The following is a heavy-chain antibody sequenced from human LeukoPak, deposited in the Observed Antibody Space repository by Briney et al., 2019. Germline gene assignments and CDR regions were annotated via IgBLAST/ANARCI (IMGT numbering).Heavy chain of an antibody. D-gene: IGHD3-10*01. CDR1: GFTFSSYS. J-gene: IGHJ4*02. Sequence: PGGSLRLSCAASGFTFSSYSMNWVRQAPGKGLEWVSSISSSSSYIYYADSVKGRFTISRDNAKNSLYLQMNSLRAEDTAVYYCARDGIFTSYGSGHWEFDYWGQGTLVTVSS. CDR3: ARDGIFTSYGSGHWEFDY. V-gene: IGHV3-21*01. CDR2: ISSSSSYI.